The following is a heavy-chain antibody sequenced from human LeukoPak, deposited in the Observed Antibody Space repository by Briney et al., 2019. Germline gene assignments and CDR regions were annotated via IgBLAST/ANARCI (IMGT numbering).Heavy chain of an antibody. V-gene: IGHV3-7*03. Sequence: GGSLRLSCAASGFTFSSYWMSWVRQAPGKGLEWVANIRQDGSEKYYVDSVKGRFTISRDNAKNSLYLQMNSLRAEDTAVYYCARDPSGIEGYFDYWGQGTLVTVSS. D-gene: IGHD2-15*01. CDR3: ARDPSGIEGYFDY. CDR1: GFTFSSYW. J-gene: IGHJ4*02. CDR2: IRQDGSEK.